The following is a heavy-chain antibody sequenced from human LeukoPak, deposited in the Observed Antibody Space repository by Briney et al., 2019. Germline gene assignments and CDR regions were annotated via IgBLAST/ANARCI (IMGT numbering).Heavy chain of an antibody. CDR2: IYYSGST. Sequence: PETLSLTCTVPGGSISSSSYYWGWVRQPPGKWLEWHGSIYYSGSTYYNPSLKSRVTISVDTSKHQFSLKLSSVTSAHTAVYYCASPITITFGGVIEYYFDYCGQGTLVSVSS. CDR3: ASPITITFGGVIEYYFDY. J-gene: IGHJ4*02. CDR1: GGSISSSSYY. D-gene: IGHD3-16*02. V-gene: IGHV4-39*01.